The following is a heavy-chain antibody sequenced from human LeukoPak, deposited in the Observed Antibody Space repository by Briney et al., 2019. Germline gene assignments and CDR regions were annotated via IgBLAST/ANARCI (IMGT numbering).Heavy chain of an antibody. J-gene: IGHJ4*02. CDR1: GFTFSDAW. Sequence: GGSLRFSCAASGFTFSDAWMSWVRQAPGKGLEWVGRIKSKAYGVTTDYAAPVRGRFTISRDDSINTLYLQMNSLKTEDTAVYYCTRHLPSFDYWGQGILVTVSS. V-gene: IGHV3-15*01. CDR2: IKSKAYGVTT. CDR3: TRHLPSFDY.